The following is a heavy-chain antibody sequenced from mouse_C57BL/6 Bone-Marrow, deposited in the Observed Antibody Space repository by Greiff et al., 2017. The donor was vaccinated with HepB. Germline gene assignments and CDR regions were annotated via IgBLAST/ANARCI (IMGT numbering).Heavy chain of an antibody. CDR1: GYSFTDYN. D-gene: IGHD2-3*01. J-gene: IGHJ4*01. CDR2: INPNYGTT. Sequence: EVKLMESGPELVKPGASVKISCKASGYSFTDYNMNWVKQSNGKSLEWIGVINPNYGTTSYDQKFKGKATLTVDQSSSTAYMQLNSLTSEDSAVYYCARGWLPYYAMDYWGQGTSVTVSS. V-gene: IGHV1-39*01. CDR3: ARGWLPYYAMDY.